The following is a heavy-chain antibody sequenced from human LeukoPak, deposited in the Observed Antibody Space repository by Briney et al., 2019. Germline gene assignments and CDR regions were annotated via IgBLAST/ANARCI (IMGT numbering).Heavy chain of an antibody. CDR2: IYSGRST. CDR3: ASQVYGGNSGAFDI. D-gene: IGHD4-23*01. J-gene: IGHJ3*02. V-gene: IGHV3-66*04. CDR1: GFIVSSNY. Sequence: GGSLRLSCAASGFIVSSNYMSWVRQAPGKGLEWVSVIYSGRSTYYADSVKGRFTISRDNSKNTLSLQMNSLRAEGTAVYYCASQVYGGNSGAFDIWGQGTMVTVSS.